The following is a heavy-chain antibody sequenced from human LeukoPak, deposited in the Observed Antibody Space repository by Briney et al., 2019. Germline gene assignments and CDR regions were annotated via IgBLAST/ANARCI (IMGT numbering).Heavy chain of an antibody. J-gene: IGHJ4*02. CDR1: GVSISNYY. CDR3: ARGYAYGPNYYFDY. Sequence: KPSETLSLTCSFSGVSISNYYWSWVRQPPGKGLEWIGYIYYSGSTDYKPSLKSRVTISIDTSKNHFSLRLSSVTAADTASYYCARGYAYGPNYYFDYWGQGTLVTVSS. D-gene: IGHD5-18*01. V-gene: IGHV4-59*01. CDR2: IYYSGST.